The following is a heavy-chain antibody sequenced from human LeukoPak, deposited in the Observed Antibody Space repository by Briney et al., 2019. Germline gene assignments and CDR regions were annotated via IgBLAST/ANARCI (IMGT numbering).Heavy chain of an antibody. V-gene: IGHV3-23*01. D-gene: IGHD2-15*01. CDR1: GFTFDDYG. CDR2: ITNSGDST. J-gene: IGHJ4*02. Sequence: GGSLRLSCAASGFTFDDYGMSWVRQAPGKGLEWVSSITNSGDSTYYADSVKGRFTISRDDSKNTVFLQMNSPRAEDTAVYYCAKGGYYFDYWGQGTLVTVSS. CDR3: AKGGYYFDY.